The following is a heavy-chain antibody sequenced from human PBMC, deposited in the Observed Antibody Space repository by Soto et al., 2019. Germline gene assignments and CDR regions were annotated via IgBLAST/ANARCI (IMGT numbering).Heavy chain of an antibody. V-gene: IGHV1-18*01. CDR3: ARDPMVRVRVGDFYAMDV. Sequence: QVQLVQSGAEVRKPGASVKVSCKASGYTFTSYGITWVRQAPGQGLEWMGWISAYNANTTDAQKLQGRVTMTTDTAPSTAHMELRSLRSDDTAVYSCARDPMVRVRVGDFYAMDVWGQETTVTVSS. CDR1: GYTFTSYG. J-gene: IGHJ6*02. D-gene: IGHD3-10*01. CDR2: ISAYNANT.